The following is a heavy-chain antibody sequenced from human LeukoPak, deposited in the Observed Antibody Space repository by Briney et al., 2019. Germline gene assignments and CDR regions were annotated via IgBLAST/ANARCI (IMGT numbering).Heavy chain of an antibody. CDR2: INPSGGST. CDR1: GYTFTNHY. CDR3: ARKYSSGWENWFDP. D-gene: IGHD6-19*01. Sequence: ASVKVSCKASGYTFTNHYMYWVRQAPGQGLEWMGIINPSGGSTSYAQKFQGRVTMTRDTSTRTVYMEVSSLRSEDTAVYYCARKYSSGWENWFDPWGQGTLVTVSS. J-gene: IGHJ5*02. V-gene: IGHV1-46*01.